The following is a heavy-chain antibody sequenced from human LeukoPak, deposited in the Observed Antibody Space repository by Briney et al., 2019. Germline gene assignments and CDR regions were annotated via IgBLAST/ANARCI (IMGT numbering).Heavy chain of an antibody. D-gene: IGHD3-16*01. V-gene: IGHV3-23*01. J-gene: IGHJ6*02. CDR2: LSGSGDRI. CDR1: GFTFSSYA. Sequence: GGSLRLSCAASGFTFSSYAMSWVRQAPGKGLEWVSGLSGSGDRIYYADSVKGRFTISRDNSKNTLYLQMNSLRAEDTAVYYCANGAPYHYYTMDVWGQGTTVTVSS. CDR3: ANGAPYHYYTMDV.